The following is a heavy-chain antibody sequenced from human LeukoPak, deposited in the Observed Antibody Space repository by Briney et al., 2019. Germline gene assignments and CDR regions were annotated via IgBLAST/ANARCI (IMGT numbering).Heavy chain of an antibody. CDR2: TYYRSQWCD. D-gene: IGHD1-1*01. V-gene: IGHV6-1*01. CDR3: ARGAVGQHRSKGDVFGI. Sequence: SQTLSLTCAISGDSVSRKSAAWYWIRQSPSRGLEWLGRTYYRSQWCDDYAVSLKSRITINPDTSKNHFSLHLNAVTPEDTAVYYCARGAVGQHRSKGDVFGIWGQGAMVTVSS. J-gene: IGHJ3*02. CDR1: GDSVSRKSAA.